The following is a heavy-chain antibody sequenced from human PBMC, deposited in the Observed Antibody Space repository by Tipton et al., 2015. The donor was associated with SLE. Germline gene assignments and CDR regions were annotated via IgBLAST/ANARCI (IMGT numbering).Heavy chain of an antibody. V-gene: IGHV3-66*02. CDR1: GFTVSNKY. CDR2: IYSGGSS. CDR3: ARGGFDFWSGFYFES. J-gene: IGHJ4*02. Sequence: SLRLSCAASGFTVSNKYMSWVRQAPGRGLEWVSTIYSGGSSYYPDSVRGRFTISRDNSKNTLYLQMNSLRPEDTAVYYCARGGFDFWSGFYFESWGQGTLVTVSS. D-gene: IGHD3-3*01.